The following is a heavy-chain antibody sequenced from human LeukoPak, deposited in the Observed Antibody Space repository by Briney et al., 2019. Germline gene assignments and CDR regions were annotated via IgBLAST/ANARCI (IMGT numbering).Heavy chain of an antibody. V-gene: IGHV1-2*02. J-gene: IGHJ4*02. D-gene: IGHD4-23*01. CDR3: ARDQGHGGNSWDY. CDR2: INPNSGGT. CDR1: GYTLTVYY. Sequence: ASVKVSCKVSGYTLTVYYMHWVRQAPGQGLEWLGWINPNSGGTNYAQNFQGRVTMTRDTSISTAYMELSRLRSDDTAVYYCARDQGHGGNSWDYWGQGTLVTVSS.